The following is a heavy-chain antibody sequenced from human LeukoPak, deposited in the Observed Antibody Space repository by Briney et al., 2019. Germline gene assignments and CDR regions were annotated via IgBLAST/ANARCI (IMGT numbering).Heavy chain of an antibody. D-gene: IGHD3-22*01. Sequence: ASVKVSCKASGYTFTSYGISWVRQAPGRGLEWMGRIIPILGIANYAQKFQGRVTITADKSTSTAYMELSSLRSEDTAVYYCASNYYDSSGYLDYWGQGTLVTVSS. CDR1: GYTFTSYG. CDR2: IIPILGIA. J-gene: IGHJ4*02. CDR3: ASNYYDSSGYLDY. V-gene: IGHV1-69*04.